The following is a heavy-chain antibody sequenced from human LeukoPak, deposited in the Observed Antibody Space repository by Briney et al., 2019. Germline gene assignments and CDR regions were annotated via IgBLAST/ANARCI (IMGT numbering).Heavy chain of an antibody. D-gene: IGHD5-24*01. CDR1: GFTFSSYD. V-gene: IGHV3-33*01. CDR2: IRYDGSNE. CDR3: ARSRYNLDY. J-gene: IGHJ4*02. Sequence: PGGSLRLSCAASGFTFSSYDMPWVRQAPGKGPEWVAIIRYDGSNENYAEFVKGRFTISRDNSKKTLYLQMNSLRAEDTAVYYCARSRYNLDYWGQGTLVTVSS.